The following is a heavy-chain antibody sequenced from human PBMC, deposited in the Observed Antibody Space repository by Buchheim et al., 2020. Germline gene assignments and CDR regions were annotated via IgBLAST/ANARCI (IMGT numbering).Heavy chain of an antibody. V-gene: IGHV4-34*01. CDR1: GGSFSGYY. J-gene: IGHJ5*02. CDR2: INHSGST. CDR3: ARGRWIAAAGTIVGFDP. D-gene: IGHD6-13*01. Sequence: QVQLQQWGAGLLKPSETLSLTCAVYGGSFSGYYWSWIRQPPGKGLEWIGEINHSGSTNYNPSLKSRVTISVDTSKNQFSLKLSSVTAADTAVYYCARGRWIAAAGTIVGFDPWGQGTL.